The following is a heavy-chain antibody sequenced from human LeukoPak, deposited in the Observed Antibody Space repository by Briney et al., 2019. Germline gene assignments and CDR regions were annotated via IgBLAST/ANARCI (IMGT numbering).Heavy chain of an antibody. D-gene: IGHD6-13*01. J-gene: IGHJ2*01. V-gene: IGHV4-4*07. CDR2: IDTSGNT. Sequence: ASETLSLTCTVSGGSISSYYWSWIRQPAGKGLEWIGRIDTSGNTNYKPSLKSRVTMSVDTSKNQFSLKLSSVTAADTAVYYCARVSSSWYQDWYFDLWGRGTLVTVSS. CDR3: ARVSSSWYQDWYFDL. CDR1: GGSISSYY.